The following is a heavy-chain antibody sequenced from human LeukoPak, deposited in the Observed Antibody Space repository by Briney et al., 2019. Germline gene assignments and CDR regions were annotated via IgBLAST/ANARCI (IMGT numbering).Heavy chain of an antibody. V-gene: IGHV4-59*01. CDR3: ARVYYSSSYDYWYFDL. Sequence: PSKTLSLTCTVSGGSISSYYWSWIRQPAGKGLEWIGYIYYSGSTNYNPSLKSRVTISVDTSKNQFSLKLSSVTAADTAVYYCARVYYSSSYDYWYFDLWGRGTLVTVSS. D-gene: IGHD6-13*01. CDR1: GGSISSYY. J-gene: IGHJ2*01. CDR2: IYYSGST.